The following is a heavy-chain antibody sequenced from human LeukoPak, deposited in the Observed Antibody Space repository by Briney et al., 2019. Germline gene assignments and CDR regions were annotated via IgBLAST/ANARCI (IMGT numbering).Heavy chain of an antibody. V-gene: IGHV1-3*01. D-gene: IGHD3-10*01. Sequence: ASVKVSCKASGYTFTSYAMHWVRQAPGQRLEWMGWINAGNGNTKYSQKFQGRVTITRDTSASTAYMELSSLRSEDTAVYYCARGLLWFGELAFDIWGQGTMVTVSS. J-gene: IGHJ3*02. CDR1: GYTFTSYA. CDR3: ARGLLWFGELAFDI. CDR2: INAGNGNT.